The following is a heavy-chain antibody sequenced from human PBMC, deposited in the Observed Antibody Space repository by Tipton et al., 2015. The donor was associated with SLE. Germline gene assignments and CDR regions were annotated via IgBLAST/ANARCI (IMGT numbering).Heavy chain of an antibody. CDR2: IFYSGST. Sequence: TLSLTCTVSGGSISSYYWSWIRQPPGKGLEWIGYIFYSGSTNSNPSLKSRVTMSVDTSKNQLSLGLSSVTTADTAVYYCARERRITPTGRSLYFDFWGQGALVTVSS. CDR3: ARERRITPTGRSLYFDF. CDR1: GGSISSYY. D-gene: IGHD1-1*01. J-gene: IGHJ4*02. V-gene: IGHV4-59*01.